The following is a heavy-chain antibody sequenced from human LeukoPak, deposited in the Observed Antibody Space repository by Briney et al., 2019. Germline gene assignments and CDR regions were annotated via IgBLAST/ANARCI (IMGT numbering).Heavy chain of an antibody. D-gene: IGHD4-11*01. V-gene: IGHV3-23*01. J-gene: IGHJ5*02. CDR2: ISGSGGST. CDR1: GFTFSSYA. Sequence: GGSLRLSRAASGFTFSSYAMSWVRQAPGKGLEWVSAISGSGGSTYYADSVKGRFTISRDNSKNTLYLQMNSLRAEDTAVYYCAKDEDYMVSYNWFDLWGQGTLVTVSS. CDR3: AKDEDYMVSYNWFDL.